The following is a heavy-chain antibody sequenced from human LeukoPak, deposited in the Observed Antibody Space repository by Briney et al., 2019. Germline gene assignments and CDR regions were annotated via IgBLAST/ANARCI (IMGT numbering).Heavy chain of an antibody. D-gene: IGHD4-17*01. Sequence: GGSLRLSCAASGFTVNSNYMTWVRQAPGKGLEWVSVIYSSGNTYYSDSVKGRFTISRDNSKNTVYLQMNNLRAEDTAVYYCARLGAYGAWALDIWGQGTMVTVSS. CDR1: GFTVNSNY. J-gene: IGHJ3*02. CDR3: ARLGAYGAWALDI. V-gene: IGHV3-53*01. CDR2: IYSSGNT.